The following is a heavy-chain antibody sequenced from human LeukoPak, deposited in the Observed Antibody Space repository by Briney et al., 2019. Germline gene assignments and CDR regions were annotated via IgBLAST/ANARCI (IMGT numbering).Heavy chain of an antibody. D-gene: IGHD2-21*01. J-gene: IGHJ4*02. CDR1: GGSISLYY. CDR2: VYSSGYT. CDR3: ARDGASRQCGGDCSTFDS. V-gene: IGHV4-4*07. Sequence: SETLSLTCTVSGGSISLYYWSWIRQPAGKGLEWIGRVYSSGYTNYNPSLRSRVTMSVDMSKNQLSLKLRSVTAADTAVYYCARDGASRQCGGDCSTFDSWGQGALVTVSS.